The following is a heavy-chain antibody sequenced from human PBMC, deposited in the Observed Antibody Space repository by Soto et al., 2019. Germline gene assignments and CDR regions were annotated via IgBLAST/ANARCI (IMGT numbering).Heavy chain of an antibody. V-gene: IGHV3-33*01. Sequence: GGSLRLSCAASGFTFSSYGMHWVRQAPGKGLEWVAVIWYDGSNKYYADSVKGRFTISRDNSKNTLYLQMNSLRAEDTAVYYWASTTYYDFWSGYSSAFDIWGQGTMVTVSS. D-gene: IGHD3-3*01. CDR2: IWYDGSNK. CDR3: ASTTYYDFWSGYSSAFDI. CDR1: GFTFSSYG. J-gene: IGHJ3*02.